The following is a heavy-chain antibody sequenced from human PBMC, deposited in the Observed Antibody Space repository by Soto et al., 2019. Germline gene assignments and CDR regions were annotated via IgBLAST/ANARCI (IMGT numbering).Heavy chain of an antibody. D-gene: IGHD5-12*01. Sequence: GGSLRLSCAASGFTFSTYAMNWFRQVPGKGLEWVSFISSSSSFRYYADSVKGRFTISRDNAKNSLYLQMNSLRAQDTAVYYCARGAPGRDGYNLDFQHWGQGTLVTVSS. CDR2: ISSSSSFR. CDR1: GFTFSTYA. J-gene: IGHJ1*01. CDR3: ARGAPGRDGYNLDFQH. V-gene: IGHV3-21*04.